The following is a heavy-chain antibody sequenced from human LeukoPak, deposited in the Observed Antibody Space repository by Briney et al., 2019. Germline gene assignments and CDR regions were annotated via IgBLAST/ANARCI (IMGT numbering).Heavy chain of an antibody. CDR2: INPTSGGT. CDR1: GYTFTGYY. D-gene: IGHD3-10*01. V-gene: IGHV1-2*04. Sequence: ASVMVSCKASGYTFTGYYMHWVRQAPGQGLEWMGWINPTSGGTNYAQKFQGWVTMTRDTSISTAYMELSRLRSDDTAVYYCARVGRYYGSGSYYKGAFDYWGQGTLVTVSS. J-gene: IGHJ4*02. CDR3: ARVGRYYGSGSYYKGAFDY.